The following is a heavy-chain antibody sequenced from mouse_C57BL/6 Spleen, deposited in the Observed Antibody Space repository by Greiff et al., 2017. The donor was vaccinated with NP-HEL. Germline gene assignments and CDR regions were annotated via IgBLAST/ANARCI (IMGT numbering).Heavy chain of an antibody. Sequence: QVQLKQSGPELVKPGASVKISCKASGYAFSSSWMNWVKQRPGKGLEWIGRLYPGDGDPNSNGKFKGKAKLTAAKSSSTAYMQLSSLTSEDSAVYFCAREAYYYGSSFFFDYWGQGTTLTVSS. CDR3: AREAYYYGSSFFFDY. CDR2: LYPGDGDP. D-gene: IGHD1-1*01. V-gene: IGHV1-82*01. CDR1: GYAFSSSW. J-gene: IGHJ2*01.